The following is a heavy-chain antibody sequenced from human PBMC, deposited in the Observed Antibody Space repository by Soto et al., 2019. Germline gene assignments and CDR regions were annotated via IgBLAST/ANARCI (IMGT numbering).Heavy chain of an antibody. V-gene: IGHV3-23*01. CDR1: GFTFNAYS. J-gene: IGHJ4*02. CDR2: ISTTGGST. D-gene: IGHD2-8*02. CDR3: ARPAGATCNFRY. Sequence: DVQLLESGGSLVHPGGSLRLSCAASGFTFNAYSLSWVRQAPGKGLEWVSAISTTGGSTYYTDSVKGRFAISRDNSQNTLYLQMNSLRADDTAVYYCARPAGATCNFRYWGQGTLVTVSS.